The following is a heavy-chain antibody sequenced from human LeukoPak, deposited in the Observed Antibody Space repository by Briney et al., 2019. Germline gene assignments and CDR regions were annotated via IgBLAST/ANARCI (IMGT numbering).Heavy chain of an antibody. CDR3: ARGSYDFWSGYTSPGYMDV. CDR2: IKQDGSEK. CDR1: GFTFSSYA. Sequence: GGSLRLSCAASGFTFSSYAMSWVRQAPGKGLEWVANIKQDGSEKYYVDSVKGRFTISRDNAKNSLYLQMNSLRAEDTAVYYCARGSYDFWSGYTSPGYMDVWGKGTTVTVSS. J-gene: IGHJ6*03. V-gene: IGHV3-7*01. D-gene: IGHD3-3*01.